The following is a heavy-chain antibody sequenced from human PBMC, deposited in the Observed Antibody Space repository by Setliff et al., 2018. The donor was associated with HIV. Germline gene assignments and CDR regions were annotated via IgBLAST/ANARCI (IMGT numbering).Heavy chain of an antibody. CDR2: IYYSGST. CDR1: GGSISSISYS. CDR3: ARIGSGWSVGWFDP. D-gene: IGHD6-13*01. J-gene: IGHJ5*02. Sequence: SETLSLTCAVSGGSISSISYSGGWIRQPPGKGLEWIGSIYYSGSTYYIPSLKSRATISIDTSKSQLSLKLRSVTAADTAVYYCARIGSGWSVGWFDPWGQGTLVTVSS. V-gene: IGHV4-39*07.